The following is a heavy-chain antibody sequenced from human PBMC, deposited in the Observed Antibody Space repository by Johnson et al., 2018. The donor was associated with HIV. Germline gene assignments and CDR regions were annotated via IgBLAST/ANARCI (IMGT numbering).Heavy chain of an antibody. V-gene: IGHV3-30*04. Sequence: QVQLVESGGGVVQPGRSLRLSCAASGFTFSSYAMHWVRQAPGKGLEWVGVISYDGSYKYYADSVKGRFTISRDNSKNTLYLQMNSLTADDTAVYYCARDQAYSSSWEGVFDIWGQGTRVIVSS. D-gene: IGHD6-13*01. CDR1: GFTFSSYA. CDR2: ISYDGSYK. J-gene: IGHJ3*02. CDR3: ARDQAYSSSWEGVFDI.